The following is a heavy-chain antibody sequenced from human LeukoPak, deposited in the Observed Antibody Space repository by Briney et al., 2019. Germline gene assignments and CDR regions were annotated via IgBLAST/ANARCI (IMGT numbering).Heavy chain of an antibody. D-gene: IGHD3-10*01. CDR2: IKQDGSEK. CDR3: AREIRGLWTTWVYYFDY. V-gene: IGHV3-7*05. J-gene: IGHJ4*02. CDR1: GFTFRTYW. Sequence: GGSLRLSCAASGFTFRTYWMSWVRQAPGRGLEWVANIKQDGSEKYYVDSVKGRFTISRDDAKNSLSLQMNSLRAEDTAVYYCAREIRGLWTTWVYYFDYWGQGTLVTVSS.